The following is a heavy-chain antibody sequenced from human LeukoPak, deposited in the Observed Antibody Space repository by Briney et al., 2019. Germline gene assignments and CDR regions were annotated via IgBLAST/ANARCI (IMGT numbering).Heavy chain of an antibody. CDR1: GFTFSSYS. Sequence: KPGGSLRLSCAASGFTFSSYSMNWVRQAPGKGLEWVSSISSSSSYIYYADSVKGRFTISRDNAKNSLYLQMNSLRAEDTAVYYCAKDLTPNYDFWSGYYWEPLGYWGQGTLVTVSS. J-gene: IGHJ4*02. D-gene: IGHD3-3*01. CDR3: AKDLTPNYDFWSGYYWEPLGY. CDR2: ISSSSSYI. V-gene: IGHV3-21*04.